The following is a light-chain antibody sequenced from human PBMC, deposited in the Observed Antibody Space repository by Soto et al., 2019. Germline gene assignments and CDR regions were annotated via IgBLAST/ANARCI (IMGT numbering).Light chain of an antibody. CDR3: SSYTSSSTGV. CDR2: EVS. V-gene: IGLV2-14*01. CDR1: ISDVGAYNY. Sequence: QSVLTQPASVSGSPGQSITFSCTGSISDVGAYNYVSWYQQHPGKAPKLMIYEVSNRPSGVSNRFSGSKSGSTASLTISGLQAEDEADYYCSSYTSSSTGVFGGGTKLTVL. J-gene: IGLJ3*02.